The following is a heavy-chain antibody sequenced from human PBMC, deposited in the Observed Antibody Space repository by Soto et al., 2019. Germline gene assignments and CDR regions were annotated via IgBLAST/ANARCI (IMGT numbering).Heavy chain of an antibody. D-gene: IGHD3-16*01. CDR1: GFTFSSYW. J-gene: IGHJ4*02. CDR2: IKQDGSEK. V-gene: IGHV3-7*03. Sequence: GPLRLSCAASGFTFSSYWMRWVRQAPGKGLEWVANIKQDGSEKYYVDSVKGRFTISRDNAKNSLYLQMNSLRAEDTAVYFEARYPRGEYELDYWGQGTLVTGAS. CDR3: ARYPRGEYELDY.